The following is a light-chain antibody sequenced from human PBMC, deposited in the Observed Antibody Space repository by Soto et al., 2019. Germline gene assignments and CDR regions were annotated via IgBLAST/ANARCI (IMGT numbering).Light chain of an antibody. J-gene: IGKJ1*01. V-gene: IGKV1-5*01. CDR2: DAS. CDR1: QSINNW. CDR3: QQYSTYRT. Sequence: DIQMTQSPSTLSASVVDRFTITCRASQSINNWLAWYQQKPGKAPKLLIYDASSLESGVPSRFSGSGSGTEFTLTISSLQPDDFATYYCQQYSTYRTFGQGTKVDI.